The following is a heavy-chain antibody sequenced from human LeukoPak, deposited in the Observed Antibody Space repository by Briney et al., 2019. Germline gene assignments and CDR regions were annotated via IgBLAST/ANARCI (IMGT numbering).Heavy chain of an antibody. D-gene: IGHD3-22*01. CDR2: INPSGGST. CDR1: GYTFTSYY. Sequence: ASVKVSCKASGYTFTSYYMHWVRQAPGQGLEWMGIINPSGGSTSYAQKFQGRVTMTRDTSTSTVYMELSSLRSEDTAVYYCARDLGHYYDSSGYYYYDTLGYWGQGTLVTVSS. CDR3: ARDLGHYYDSSGYYYYDTLGY. V-gene: IGHV1-46*01. J-gene: IGHJ4*02.